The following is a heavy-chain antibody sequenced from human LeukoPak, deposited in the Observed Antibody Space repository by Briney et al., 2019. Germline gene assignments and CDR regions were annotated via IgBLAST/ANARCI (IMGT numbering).Heavy chain of an antibody. CDR2: IYYSGST. J-gene: IGHJ5*02. D-gene: IGHD6-6*01. CDR3: AALVGKNWFDP. V-gene: IGHV4-59*08. CDR1: GGSISSYY. Sequence: ASETLSLTCTVSGGSISSYYWSWIRQPPGKGLEWIGYIYYSGSTNYNPSLKSRVSISVDTSKNQFSLKLSSVTAADTAVYYCAALVGKNWFDPWGQGTLVTVSS.